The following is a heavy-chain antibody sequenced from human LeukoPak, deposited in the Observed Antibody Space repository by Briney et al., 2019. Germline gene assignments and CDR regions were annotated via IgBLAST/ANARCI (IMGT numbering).Heavy chain of an antibody. V-gene: IGHV1-18*01. CDR1: GYTFTSYG. Sequence: ASVKVSCKASGYTFTSYGISWVRQAPGQGLEWVGWISAYNGNTNYAQKLQGRVTMTTDTSTSTAYMELRSLRSDDTAVYYCARRQGGSSTYYYYMDVWGKGTTVTVSS. D-gene: IGHD2-2*01. CDR3: ARRQGGSSTYYYYMDV. J-gene: IGHJ6*03. CDR2: ISAYNGNT.